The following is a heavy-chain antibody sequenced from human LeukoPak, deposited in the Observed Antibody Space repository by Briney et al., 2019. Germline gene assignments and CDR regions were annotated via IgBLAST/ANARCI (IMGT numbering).Heavy chain of an antibody. D-gene: IGHD6-6*01. CDR1: GYTFTSYG. Sequence: GASVTVSCKASGYTFTSYGISWVRRAPGQGLEWMGWISAYNGNTNYAQKLQGRVTMTTGTSTSTAYMELRSLRSDDTAVYYCARDLGSSSSVYYFDYWGQGTLVTVSS. J-gene: IGHJ4*02. CDR2: ISAYNGNT. CDR3: ARDLGSSSSVYYFDY. V-gene: IGHV1-18*01.